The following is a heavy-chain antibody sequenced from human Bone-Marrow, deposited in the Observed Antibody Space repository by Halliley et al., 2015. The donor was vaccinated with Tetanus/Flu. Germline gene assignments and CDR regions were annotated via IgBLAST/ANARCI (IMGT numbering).Heavy chain of an antibody. D-gene: IGHD3-22*01. CDR2: ISHSGGT. CDR3: ARVSGIVVILLEDMDFDS. J-gene: IGHJ4*02. CDR1: GASMSGNNW. Sequence: TLSLTCTVSGASMSGNNWWSWVRQPPGKGLEWIGEISHSGGTNYNPSLKSRVTMSLAKSKNQFSLKLKSVTAADTAVYYCARVSGIVVILLEDMDFDSWGQGTLVTVAS. V-gene: IGHV4-4*02.